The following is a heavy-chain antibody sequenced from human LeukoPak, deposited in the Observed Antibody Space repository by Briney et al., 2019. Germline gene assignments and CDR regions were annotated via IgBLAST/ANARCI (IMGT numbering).Heavy chain of an antibody. V-gene: IGHV4-59*01. CDR1: GGSISSYY. CDR3: ARGYYDSSGYFDS. Sequence: SETLSLTCTVSGGSISSYYWSWMRQPPGKGLEWIGYIYHSGSTNYNPSLKSRVTISVDTSKNHFSLNLTFVTAADTAVYYCARGYYDSSGYFDSWGRGTLVTVSS. D-gene: IGHD3-22*01. CDR2: IYHSGST. J-gene: IGHJ4*02.